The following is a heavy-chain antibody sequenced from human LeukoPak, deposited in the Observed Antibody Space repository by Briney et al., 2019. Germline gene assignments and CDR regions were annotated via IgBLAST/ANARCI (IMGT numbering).Heavy chain of an antibody. Sequence: GGSLRLSCAASGFTFSNYWMHWVRQAPGKGPVWVSRINSEGSSTSYADSVKGRFIISRDNAKNTLSLQMNSLRVEDTAVYFCARVYCGTDCYSRAMDYWGQGTLVTVSS. CDR1: GFTFSNYW. J-gene: IGHJ4*02. V-gene: IGHV3-74*01. D-gene: IGHD2-21*02. CDR3: ARVYCGTDCYSRAMDY. CDR2: INSEGSST.